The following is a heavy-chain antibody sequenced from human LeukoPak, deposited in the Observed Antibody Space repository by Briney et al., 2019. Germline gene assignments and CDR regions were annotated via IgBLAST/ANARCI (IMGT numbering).Heavy chain of an antibody. J-gene: IGHJ3*02. CDR3: ARDEVPDILTGYYPLRGAFDI. CDR1: VGTFTSYA. Sequence: GASVKVSCKASVGTFTSYAISWVRQAPGQGLGWMGGIFAIFGIANYAQKFQGRVTTTADKSPRTACIGLSSLRSEDTAVYYCARDEVPDILTGYYPLRGAFDIWGQGTMVTVSS. D-gene: IGHD3-9*01. CDR2: IFAIFGIA. V-gene: IGHV1-69*10.